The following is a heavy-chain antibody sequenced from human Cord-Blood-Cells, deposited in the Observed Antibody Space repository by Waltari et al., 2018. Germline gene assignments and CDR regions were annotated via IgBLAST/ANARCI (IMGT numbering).Heavy chain of an antibody. CDR3: ARLSVEYQLLFDY. D-gene: IGHD2-2*01. J-gene: IGHJ4*02. CDR1: GGSISSRSYY. V-gene: IGHV4-39*01. Sequence: QLQLQESGPGLVKPSETLSLTCTVSGGSISSRSYYWGWIRQPPGKGLEWIGSIYYSGSTYYNPSLKSRVTISVDTSKNQFSLKLSSVTAADTAVYYCARLSVEYQLLFDYWGQGTLVTVSS. CDR2: IYYSGST.